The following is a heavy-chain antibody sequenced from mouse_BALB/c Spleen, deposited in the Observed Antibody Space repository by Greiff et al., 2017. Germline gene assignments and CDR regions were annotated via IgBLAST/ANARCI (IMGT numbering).Heavy chain of an antibody. CDR2: ISYSDST. CDR3: ASDDGYSFDY. CDR1: GYSITSDYA. Sequence: EVMLVESGPGLVKPSQSLSLTCTVTGYSITSDYAWNWIRQFPGNKLEWMGYISYSDSTSYNPSLKSRISITRDTSKNQFFLQLNSVTTEDTATYYCASDDGYSFDYWGQGTTLTVSS. J-gene: IGHJ2*01. D-gene: IGHD2-3*01. V-gene: IGHV3-2*02.